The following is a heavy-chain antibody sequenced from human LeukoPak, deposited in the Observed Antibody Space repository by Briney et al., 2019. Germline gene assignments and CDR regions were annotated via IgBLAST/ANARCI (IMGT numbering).Heavy chain of an antibody. CDR3: ARELGINAFDV. J-gene: IGHJ3*01. CDR1: GYTLTDNH. CDR2: IDPNSGVT. V-gene: IGHV1-2*02. Sequence: EASVKVSCKASGYTLTDNHLYWVRQAPGQGLEWMGWIDPNSGVTNFAQNFQGRLTMTTDTSISTAYMELSRLTSDDTTVDYCARELGINAFDVWGQGTLVTVSS. D-gene: IGHD1-26*01.